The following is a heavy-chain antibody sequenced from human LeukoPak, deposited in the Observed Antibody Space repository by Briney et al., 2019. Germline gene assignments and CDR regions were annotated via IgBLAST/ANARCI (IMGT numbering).Heavy chain of an antibody. J-gene: IGHJ3*02. CDR2: IIPICGTA. Sequence: GSSVKVSCKASGGTFSSYAISWVRQAPGQGLEWMGGIIPICGTANYAQKFQGRVTITADKSTSTAYMELSSLRSEDTAVYYCARTCSGGSCYYAFDIWGQGTMVTVSS. D-gene: IGHD2-15*01. CDR3: ARTCSGGSCYYAFDI. V-gene: IGHV1-69*06. CDR1: GGTFSSYA.